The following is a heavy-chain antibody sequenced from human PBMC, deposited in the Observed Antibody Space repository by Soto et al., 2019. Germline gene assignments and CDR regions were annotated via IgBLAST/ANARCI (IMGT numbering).Heavy chain of an antibody. CDR2: ISYDGSNK. V-gene: IGHV3-30-3*01. D-gene: IGHD6-19*01. J-gene: IGHJ3*02. CDR3: ARPPPDISGWYVSEAFDI. CDR1: GFTFSSYA. Sequence: QVQLVESGGGVVQPGRSLRLSCAASGFTFSSYAMHWVRQAPGKGLEWVAVISYDGSNKYYADSVKGRFTISRDNSKNTLYLQMNSLRAEDTAVYYCARPPPDISGWYVSEAFDIWGPGTMVTVSS.